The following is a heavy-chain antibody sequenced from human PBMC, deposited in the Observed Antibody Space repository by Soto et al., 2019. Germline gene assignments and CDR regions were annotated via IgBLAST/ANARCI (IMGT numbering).Heavy chain of an antibody. CDR2: IYNSGST. CDR3: ASEYRTSWYWFDL. J-gene: IGHJ2*01. D-gene: IGHD6-13*01. V-gene: IGHV4-61*01. Sequence: QAQLQESGPGPVKPSETLSLTCTVSGGSVSGGTHYWSWIRQPPGKGLEWIGYIYNSGSTNYNPSLKSLVTISVDTSKNQFSLKLSSVTAADTAVYYCASEYRTSWYWFDLWGRGTLVTVSS. CDR1: GGSVSGGTHY.